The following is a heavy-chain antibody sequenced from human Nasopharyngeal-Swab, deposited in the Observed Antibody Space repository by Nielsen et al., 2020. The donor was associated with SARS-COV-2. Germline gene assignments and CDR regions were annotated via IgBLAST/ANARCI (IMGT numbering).Heavy chain of an antibody. D-gene: IGHD2-21*02. J-gene: IGHJ1*01. CDR2: IKQDGSGK. CDR1: GFTFSSYW. CDR3: AKDRVVVTATYFHH. V-gene: IGHV3-7*03. Sequence: GGSLRLSCAASGFTFSSYWMSWVRQAPGKGLEWVANIKQDGSGKYYVDSVKGRFTISRDNAKNSLYLQMNSLRAEDTAVYYCAKDRVVVTATYFHHWGQGTLVTVSS.